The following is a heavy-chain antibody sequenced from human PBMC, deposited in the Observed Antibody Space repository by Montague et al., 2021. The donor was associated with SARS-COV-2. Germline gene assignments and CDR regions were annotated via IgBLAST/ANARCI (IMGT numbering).Heavy chain of an antibody. V-gene: IGHV4-59*01. CDR3: ARHTRGWQPFDF. J-gene: IGHJ4*02. CDR1: FGSISTYY. D-gene: IGHD6-19*01. CDR2: IYSSGST. Sequence: SETLSLTCTVSFGSISTYYWSWIRQPPGKGLEWIGEIYSSGSTNXXPSLKSRVTISMDTSKSQFSLKLTSVTAADTAAHYCARHTRGWQPFDFWGQGTLVTVSS.